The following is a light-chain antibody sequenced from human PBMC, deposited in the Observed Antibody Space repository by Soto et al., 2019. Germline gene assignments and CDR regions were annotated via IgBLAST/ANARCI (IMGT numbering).Light chain of an antibody. CDR2: DTS. J-gene: IGKJ4*01. Sequence: EIVLTQSPGTLSLSPGERATLSCRASQSVGSYLAWFQQTPGQAPRLLIYDTSNRATGIPARFSGSGSGTDFTLTISSLQSEDFAVYYCQQYNNWPLTFGGGTKVDIK. CDR1: QSVGSY. CDR3: QQYNNWPLT. V-gene: IGKV3-11*01.